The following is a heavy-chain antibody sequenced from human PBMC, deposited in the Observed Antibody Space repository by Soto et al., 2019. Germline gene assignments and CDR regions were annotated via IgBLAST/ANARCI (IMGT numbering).Heavy chain of an antibody. Sequence: ASVKVSSKASRYTFTGNYLHWPRQAPGQGLEWMGWANPNSGGTNYAQKFQGWVTMTRDTSISTAYMELSRLRSDDTAVYYCARGSPGYSSSWYTPDYYYYGMDVWGQGTTVTVSS. CDR2: ANPNSGGT. CDR3: ARGSPGYSSSWYTPDYYYYGMDV. CDR1: RYTFTGNY. V-gene: IGHV1-2*04. D-gene: IGHD6-13*01. J-gene: IGHJ6*02.